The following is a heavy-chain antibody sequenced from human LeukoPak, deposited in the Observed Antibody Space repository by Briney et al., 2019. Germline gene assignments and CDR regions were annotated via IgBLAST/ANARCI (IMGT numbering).Heavy chain of an antibody. J-gene: IGHJ4*02. CDR1: GFTFSNAW. Sequence: PGGSLRLSCAASGFTFSNAWMSWVRQAPGKGLEWVGRIKSKTDGGTTDYAAPVKGIFTISRDDSKNTLYLQMNSLKTEDTAVYYCTTGIVVVPAASAYYFDYWGQGNLVTVSS. V-gene: IGHV3-15*01. D-gene: IGHD2-2*01. CDR3: TTGIVVVPAASAYYFDY. CDR2: IKSKTDGGTT.